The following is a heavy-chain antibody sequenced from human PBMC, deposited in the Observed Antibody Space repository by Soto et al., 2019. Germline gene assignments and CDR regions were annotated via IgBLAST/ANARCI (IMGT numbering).Heavy chain of an antibody. CDR3: ARGASSSWYYFDY. V-gene: IGHV3-33*01. CDR1: GFTFSSYG. J-gene: IGHJ4*02. CDR2: IWYDGSNK. D-gene: IGHD6-13*01. Sequence: GGSLRLSCAASGFTFSSYGMHWVRQAPGKGLEWVAVIWYDGSNKYYADSVKGRFTISRDNSKNTLYLQVNSLRAEGTAVYYCARGASSSWYYFDYWGQGTLVTVSS.